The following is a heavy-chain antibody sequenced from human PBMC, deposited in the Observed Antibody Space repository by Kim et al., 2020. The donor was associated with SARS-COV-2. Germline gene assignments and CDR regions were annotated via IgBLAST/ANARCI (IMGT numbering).Heavy chain of an antibody. CDR3: ASTPYYCGSGSNPAFDV. CDR1: GGSVSSESYY. D-gene: IGHD3-10*01. J-gene: IGHJ3*01. Sequence: SETLSLTCTVSGGSVSSESYYWSWIRQSPGKGLEWIGYISYSGSTNYNPSLSSRVTISLDTSKNHFSLRLTSVTAADTAVYYCASTPYYCGSGSNPAFDVWRRGTRLTVSS. V-gene: IGHV4-61*03. CDR2: ISYSGST.